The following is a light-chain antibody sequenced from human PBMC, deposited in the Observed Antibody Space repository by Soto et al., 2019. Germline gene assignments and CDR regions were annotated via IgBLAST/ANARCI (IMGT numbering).Light chain of an antibody. CDR3: QHGHNWPLT. J-gene: IGKJ2*01. Sequence: EIAMTQSPATLSVSPGERATLSCRASQSISTELAWYQQIPGQPPRLLIYSASTRATGVPARFTGSGSGSEFPLTISGLQSEDFAIYYCQHGHNWPLTFGQGTRLEI. CDR2: SAS. V-gene: IGKV3-15*01. CDR1: QSISTE.